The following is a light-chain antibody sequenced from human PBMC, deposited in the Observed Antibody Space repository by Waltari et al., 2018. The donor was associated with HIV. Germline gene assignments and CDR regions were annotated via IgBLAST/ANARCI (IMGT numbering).Light chain of an antibody. J-gene: IGLJ3*02. CDR1: TSTIGDHF. CDR2: EDD. V-gene: IGLV1-51*02. Sequence: QSVLTQPPSVSAAPGQKVSISCSESTSTIGDHFLSWFQQSPGTAPKLLIYEDDKRPSGIPDRFTGFKSGTSATLVITGLQTGDEAVYYCGTWDTSLSAVVFGGGTNLTVL. CDR3: GTWDTSLSAVV.